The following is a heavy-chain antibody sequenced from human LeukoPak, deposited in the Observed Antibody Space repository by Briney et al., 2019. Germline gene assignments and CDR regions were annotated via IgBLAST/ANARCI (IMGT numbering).Heavy chain of an antibody. V-gene: IGHV4-38-2*02. CDR2: IYHSGST. J-gene: IGHJ6*03. CDR3: ARDGRGLGFYYYYMDV. Sequence: SETLSLTCTVSGYSISSGYYWGWIRQPPGKGLEWIGSIYHSGSTYYNPSLKSRVTILVDTSKNQFSLKLSSVTAADTAVYYCARDGRGLGFYYYYMDVWGKGTTVTVSS. CDR1: GYSISSGYY.